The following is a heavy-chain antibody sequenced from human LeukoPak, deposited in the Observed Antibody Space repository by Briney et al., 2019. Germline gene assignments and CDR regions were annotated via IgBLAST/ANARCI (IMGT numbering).Heavy chain of an antibody. CDR3: AKDRYYGSGSYSSNWFDP. D-gene: IGHD3-10*01. Sequence: GGSLRLSCAASGFTFSSYGMHWVRQAPGKGLEWVAFIRYDGSNKYYADSVKGRFTISRDNSKNTLYLQMNSLRAEDTAVYYCAKDRYYGSGSYSSNWFDPWGQGTLVTVSS. CDR2: IRYDGSNK. J-gene: IGHJ5*02. CDR1: GFTFSSYG. V-gene: IGHV3-30*02.